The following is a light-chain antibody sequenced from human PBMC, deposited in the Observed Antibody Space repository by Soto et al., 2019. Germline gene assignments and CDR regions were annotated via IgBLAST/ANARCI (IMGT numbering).Light chain of an antibody. CDR1: SSDVGSYNL. CDR3: CSYAGSSTLV. CDR2: EGS. V-gene: IGLV2-23*01. Sequence: QSALTQPASVSGSPGQSITISCTGTSSDVGSYNLVSWYQQHPGKAPKLMIYEGSKRPSGVSNRFSGSKSGNTASLTISGLQAEDEADYYCCSYAGSSTLVFGGATNLTVL. J-gene: IGLJ2*01.